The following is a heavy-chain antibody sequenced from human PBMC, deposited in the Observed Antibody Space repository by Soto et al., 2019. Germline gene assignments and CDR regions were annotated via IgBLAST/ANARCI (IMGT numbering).Heavy chain of an antibody. D-gene: IGHD2-21*02. V-gene: IGHV3-48*03. CDR3: ARVRIVVVTTYPGDYYCMEV. CDR1: GFTFSSYE. CDR2: ISSSGSTI. Sequence: EVQLVESGGGLVQPGGSLRLSCAASGFTFSSYEMNWVRQAPGKGLEWVSYISSSGSTIYYADSVKGRFTISRDNAKNSLYLQMIGLRAEATAVYYCARVRIVVVTTYPGDYYCMEVWGQGTTVTVSS. J-gene: IGHJ6*02.